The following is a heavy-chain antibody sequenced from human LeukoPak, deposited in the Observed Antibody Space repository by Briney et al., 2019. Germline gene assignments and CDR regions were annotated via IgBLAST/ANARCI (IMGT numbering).Heavy chain of an antibody. V-gene: IGHV7-4-1*02. CDR1: GYTFTSYA. CDR2: INTNTGNP. CDR3: ATPPHRPPGIAVAAVLQH. J-gene: IGHJ1*01. Sequence: GASVKVSCKASGYTFTSYAMNWVRQAPGQGLEWMGWINTNTGNPTYAQGFTGRFVFSLDTSVSTAYLQISSLKAEDTAVYYCATPPHRPPGIAVAAVLQHWGQGTLVTVSS. D-gene: IGHD6-19*01.